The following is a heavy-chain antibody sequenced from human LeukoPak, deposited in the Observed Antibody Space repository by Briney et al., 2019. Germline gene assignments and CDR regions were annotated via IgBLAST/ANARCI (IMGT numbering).Heavy chain of an antibody. Sequence: PGGSLRLSCAASGFTFSNYAMNWVRQAPGKGLEWVSVVGSLGVPYYADSVKGRFTISRDDSKDTLSLQMNSLRPEDTAVYYCARDLGYCTNGVCHTRFDYWGQGTLVAVSS. CDR3: ARDLGYCTNGVCHTRFDY. V-gene: IGHV3-23*01. J-gene: IGHJ4*02. D-gene: IGHD2-8*01. CDR1: GFTFSNYA. CDR2: VGSLGVP.